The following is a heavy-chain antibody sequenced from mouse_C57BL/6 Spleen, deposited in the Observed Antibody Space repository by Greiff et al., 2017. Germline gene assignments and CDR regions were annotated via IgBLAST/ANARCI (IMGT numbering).Heavy chain of an antibody. Sequence: QVQLQQSGPELVKPGASVKISCKASGYAFSSSWMNWVKQRPGKGLEWIGRIYPGDGDTNYNGKFKGKATLTADKSSSTAYMQLSSLTSEDSAVYFSARALGGNYEYFDVWGTGTTVTVSS. CDR2: IYPGDGDT. J-gene: IGHJ1*03. CDR3: ARALGGNYEYFDV. D-gene: IGHD2-1*01. CDR1: GYAFSSSW. V-gene: IGHV1-82*01.